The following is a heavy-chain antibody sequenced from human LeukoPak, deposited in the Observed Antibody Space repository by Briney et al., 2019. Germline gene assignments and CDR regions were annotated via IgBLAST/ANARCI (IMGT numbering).Heavy chain of an antibody. Sequence: GGSLRLSCAASGFTFSSYSMNWVRQAPGKGLEWVSSISSSSSYIYYADSVKGRFTISRDNAKNSLYLQMNSLRAEDTAVYYCASSIYGDYAYYYYMDVWGKGTTVTVSS. J-gene: IGHJ6*03. D-gene: IGHD4-17*01. CDR1: GFTFSSYS. CDR2: ISSSSSYI. CDR3: ASSIYGDYAYYYYMDV. V-gene: IGHV3-21*01.